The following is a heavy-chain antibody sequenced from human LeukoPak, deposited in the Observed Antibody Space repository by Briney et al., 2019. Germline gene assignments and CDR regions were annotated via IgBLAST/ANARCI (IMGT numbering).Heavy chain of an antibody. J-gene: IGHJ5*02. D-gene: IGHD2-2*01. V-gene: IGHV4-39*01. Sequence: SETLSLTCTVSGGSISSTGYYWDWIRQPPGKGLEWIGSIYYSGSINYNPSLKSRVTISVDTSKNQFSLKLTSVTAADTAIYNCARQVQHWFDPWGQGTLVTVSS. CDR3: ARQVQHWFDP. CDR2: IYYSGSI. CDR1: GGSISSTGYY.